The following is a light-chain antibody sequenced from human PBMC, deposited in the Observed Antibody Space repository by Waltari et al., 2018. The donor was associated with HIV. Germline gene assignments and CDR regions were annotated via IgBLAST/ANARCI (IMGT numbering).Light chain of an antibody. CDR1: SSNIGSHY. CDR3: AAWDDSLSGQV. CDR2: RNN. V-gene: IGLV1-47*01. Sequence: QSVLTQPPSASGTPGQRVTISCSGRSSNIGSHYVYWYQQRPGTAPKLLIYRNNQRPSGVPDRFSGSKSGTSASLAISGLRSEDEADYYCAAWDDSLSGQVFGGGTKLTVL. J-gene: IGLJ3*02.